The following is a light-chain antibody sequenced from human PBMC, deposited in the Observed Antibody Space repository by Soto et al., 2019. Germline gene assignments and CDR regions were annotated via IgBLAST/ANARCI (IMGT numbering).Light chain of an antibody. V-gene: IGLV2-14*01. CDR3: SSYRGTNTVV. CDR2: DVS. Sequence: QSALTQPASVSGSFGQSITISCTGTGSDVGGYNYVSWYQQHPGEAPKVMIYDVSLRPSGVSTRFSGSKSGNTASLTISGLQAEDEAEYYCSSYRGTNTVVFGGGTKLTVL. CDR1: GSDVGGYNY. J-gene: IGLJ3*02.